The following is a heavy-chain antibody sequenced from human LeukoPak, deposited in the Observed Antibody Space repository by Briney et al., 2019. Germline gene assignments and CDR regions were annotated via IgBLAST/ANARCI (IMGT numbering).Heavy chain of an antibody. Sequence: PSETLSLTCRVYGGSISSYYWTWIRQPPGKGLEWIGCFYYSGSTNYNPSLKSRVTISVDTSKNQFSLKLSSVTAADTAVYYCVTSYDSSAYYLDYWGQGTLVTVSS. CDR2: FYYSGST. CDR3: VTSYDSSAYYLDY. J-gene: IGHJ4*02. V-gene: IGHV4-59*01. CDR1: GGSISSYY. D-gene: IGHD3-22*01.